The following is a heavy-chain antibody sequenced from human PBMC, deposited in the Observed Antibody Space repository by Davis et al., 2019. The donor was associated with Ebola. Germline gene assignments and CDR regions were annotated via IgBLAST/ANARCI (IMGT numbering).Heavy chain of an antibody. CDR2: IGSSSNGR. D-gene: IGHD2-21*01. CDR1: GFTSGCCA. CDR3: AKDLLWWSASDV. V-gene: IGHV3-23*05. J-gene: IGHJ6*02. Sequence: GGSLRLSCTASGFTSGCCAMNWVRQAPGKGLEWVSGIGSSSNGRHYADSVKGRFTISRDDSKNTVYLQMNSLRAEDTAVYYCAKDLLWWSASDVWGQGTTVIVSS.